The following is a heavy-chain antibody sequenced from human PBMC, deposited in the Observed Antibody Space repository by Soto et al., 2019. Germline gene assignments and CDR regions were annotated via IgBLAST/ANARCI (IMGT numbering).Heavy chain of an antibody. J-gene: IGHJ6*02. CDR3: ARHGTIYGSGSYYNTGDYYYYYGMDV. D-gene: IGHD3-10*01. CDR2: IYYSGST. V-gene: IGHV4-39*01. CDR1: GGSISSSSYY. Sequence: SETLSLTCTVSGGSISSSSYYWGWIRQPPGKGLEWIGSIYYSGSTYYNPSLKSRVTISVDTSKNQFSLKLSSVTAADTAVYYCARHGTIYGSGSYYNTGDYYYYYGMDVWGQGTTVTVSS.